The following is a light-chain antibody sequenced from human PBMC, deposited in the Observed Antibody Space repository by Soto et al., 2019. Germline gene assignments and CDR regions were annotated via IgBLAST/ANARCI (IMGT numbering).Light chain of an antibody. CDR1: SGHSSYA. V-gene: IGLV4-69*01. J-gene: IGLJ3*02. CDR3: QTWGTGIQV. CDR2: LNSDGSH. Sequence: QPVLTQSPSASASLGASVKLTCTLSSGHSSYAIAWHQQQPEKGPRYLMKLNSDGSHNKGDGIPDRFSGSSSGAERYLTISGIQSEDEADYYCQTWGTGIQVFGGGTKVTVL.